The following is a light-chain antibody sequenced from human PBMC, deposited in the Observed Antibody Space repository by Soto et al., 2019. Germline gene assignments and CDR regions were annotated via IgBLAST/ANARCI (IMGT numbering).Light chain of an antibody. CDR1: ESLSNNY. CDR2: GAT. CDR3: QQYGRLPIT. V-gene: IGKV3-20*01. J-gene: IGKJ5*01. Sequence: EIVLTQSPGTLSLSPGERATLSCRSSESLSNNYLAWYKQKPGQAPRLLISGATTRASGIPDRFSGSGSGTDFTLSINSLEPEDFVVYFCQQYGRLPITFGQGTRLEIK.